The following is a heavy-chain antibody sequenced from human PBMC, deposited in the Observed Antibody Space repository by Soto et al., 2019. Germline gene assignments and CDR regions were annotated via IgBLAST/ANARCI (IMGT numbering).Heavy chain of an antibody. CDR3: AGVGDSSGYYYFQH. Sequence: ASVKVSCKASGYTFTSYYVHWVRQAPGQGLEWMGIINPSGGTTSYVQKFQGRVTMTRDTSTSTVYMELSSLRSEDTAVYYYAGVGDSSGYYYFQHWGQGTLVTVSS. CDR2: INPSGGTT. J-gene: IGHJ1*01. CDR1: GYTFTSYY. V-gene: IGHV1-46*03. D-gene: IGHD3-22*01.